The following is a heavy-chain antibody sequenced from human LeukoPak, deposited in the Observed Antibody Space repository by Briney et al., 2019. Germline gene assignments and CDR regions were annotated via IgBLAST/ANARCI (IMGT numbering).Heavy chain of an antibody. Sequence: SETLSLTCTVSGGSISSYYWSWIRQPPGKGLEWIGYIYYSGSTNYNPSLKSRVTISVDTSKNQFSLKLSSVTAADTAVYYCASRSGSYPRQAFDIWGQGTMVTVSS. V-gene: IGHV4-59*08. D-gene: IGHD1-26*01. CDR2: IYYSGST. CDR3: ASRSGSYPRQAFDI. CDR1: GGSISSYY. J-gene: IGHJ3*02.